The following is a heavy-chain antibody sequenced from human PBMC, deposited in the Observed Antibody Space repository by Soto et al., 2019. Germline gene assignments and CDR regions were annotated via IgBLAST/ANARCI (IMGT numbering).Heavy chain of an antibody. CDR2: ISGGGGST. D-gene: IGHD3-22*01. Sequence: GGSLRLSCAASGFTFSSYAMSWVRQAPGKGLEWVSTISGGGGSTYYADSVKGRFTISRDNSKNTLYLQMNSLRAEDTAIYYCANWESYYYDSSGYFDYWGQGTLVTVSS. J-gene: IGHJ4*02. V-gene: IGHV3-23*01. CDR3: ANWESYYYDSSGYFDY. CDR1: GFTFSSYA.